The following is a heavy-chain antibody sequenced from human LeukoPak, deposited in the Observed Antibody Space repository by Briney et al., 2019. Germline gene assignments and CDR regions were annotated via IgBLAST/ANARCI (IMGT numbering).Heavy chain of an antibody. CDR3: ARGDHVGYFLDC. V-gene: IGHV3-74*01. CDR2: IYTDGSRT. D-gene: IGHD1-26*01. J-gene: IGHJ4*02. CDR1: GFTFSGYW. Sequence: GGSLRLSCAASGFTFSGYWMHWVRQAPGKGLVWVSRIYTDGSRTNYADSVWGRFTISRDNAKNTLYLQLDSLRAEDTAVYYCARGDHVGYFLDCWGQGTLVTVSS.